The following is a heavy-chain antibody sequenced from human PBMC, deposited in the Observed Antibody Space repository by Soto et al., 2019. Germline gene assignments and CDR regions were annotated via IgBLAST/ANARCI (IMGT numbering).Heavy chain of an antibody. CDR3: ARGHSTIFGVVIGDY. CDR2: MNPNSGNT. CDR1: GYTFTSYD. J-gene: IGHJ4*02. Sequence: ASVKVSCKASGYTFTSYDINWVRQATGQGLEWMGWMNPNSGNTGYAQKFQGRVTMTRNTSISTAYMELNSLRSEDTAVYYCARGHSTIFGVVIGDYWGQGTLVTVSS. D-gene: IGHD3-3*01. V-gene: IGHV1-8*01.